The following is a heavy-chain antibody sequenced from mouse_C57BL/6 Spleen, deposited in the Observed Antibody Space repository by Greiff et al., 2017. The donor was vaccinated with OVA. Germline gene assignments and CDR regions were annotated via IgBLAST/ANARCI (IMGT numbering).Heavy chain of an antibody. D-gene: IGHD1-1*01. J-gene: IGHJ1*03. Sequence: QVQLQQSGAELVKPGASVKISCKASGYAFSSYWMNWVKQRPGKGLEWIGQIYHGDGDTNYNGKFKGKATLTADKSSSTAYMQLSSLTSEDSAVYFCARNDYGSSYGYFDVWGTGTTVTVSS. CDR2: IYHGDGDT. CDR3: ARNDYGSSYGYFDV. V-gene: IGHV1-80*01. CDR1: GYAFSSYW.